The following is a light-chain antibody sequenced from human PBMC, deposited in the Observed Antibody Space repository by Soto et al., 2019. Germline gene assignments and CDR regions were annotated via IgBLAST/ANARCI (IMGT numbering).Light chain of an antibody. J-gene: IGKJ4*01. Sequence: DMRVDHSAPPLFANVGDRVTITWLASQSVSSWLAWYQQKPGKAPKLLISKTSNLESGVPSRFSGSGPGTEYSLAIRSRQPYDFATYYCQQYKSFSLNCGGGTKVDIK. V-gene: IGKV1-5*03. CDR1: QSVSSW. CDR3: QQYKSFSLN. CDR2: KTS.